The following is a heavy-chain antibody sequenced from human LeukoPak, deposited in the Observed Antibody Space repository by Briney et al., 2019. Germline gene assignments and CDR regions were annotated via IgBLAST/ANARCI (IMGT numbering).Heavy chain of an antibody. CDR1: GFIFTDYW. V-gene: IGHV3-7*01. CDR3: ASPGVGYCSSTSCYDY. D-gene: IGHD2-2*01. Sequence: GGSLRLSCAASGFIFTDYWMYWVRQAPGRGLAWVANIKEDGSEKNYVDSVKGRFTISRDNAKNSVYLQMNSLRVEDTAVYYCASPGVGYCSSTSCYDYWGQGTLVTVSS. CDR2: IKEDGSEK. J-gene: IGHJ4*02.